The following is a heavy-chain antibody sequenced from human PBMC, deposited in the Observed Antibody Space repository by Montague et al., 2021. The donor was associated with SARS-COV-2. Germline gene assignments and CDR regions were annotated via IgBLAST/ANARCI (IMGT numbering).Heavy chain of an antibody. Sequence: SETLSLTCAVYGGSFSGYNWCSFRHPPGKELVWCVEDNHRGSTNYNPSLLSRVTISVDTTKYQLSLRLCTAIAADTAAYYCARGSGSSGGSCYSEWDPYCCYGMDVWGQGTTVTVSS. J-gene: IGHJ6*02. CDR1: GGSFSGYN. D-gene: IGHD2-15*01. CDR2: DNHRGST. V-gene: IGHV4-34*01. CDR3: ARGSGSSGGSCYSEWDPYCCYGMDV.